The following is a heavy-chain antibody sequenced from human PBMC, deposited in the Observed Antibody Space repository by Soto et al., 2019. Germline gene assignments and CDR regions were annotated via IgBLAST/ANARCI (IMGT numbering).Heavy chain of an antibody. D-gene: IGHD1-1*01. CDR1: RFTFSRYA. Sequence: GGSLRLSCGASRFTFSRYAMHWVRQAPGKGLEWLAGISNDGNQIFYADSVKGRFTISRDNSKNTLYLQMSSLRPDDSAIFYCVSVTDAATTGMDVWAQRNTVPVS. CDR3: VSVTDAATTGMDV. V-gene: IGHV3-30*04. J-gene: IGHJ6*02. CDR2: ISNDGNQI.